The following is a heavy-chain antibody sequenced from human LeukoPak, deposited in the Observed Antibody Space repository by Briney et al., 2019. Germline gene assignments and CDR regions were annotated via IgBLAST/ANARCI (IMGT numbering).Heavy chain of an antibody. J-gene: IGHJ4*02. CDR1: GGSINSHC. Sequence: SETLSLTCTVSGGSINSHCWSWIRQSPGKGLEWVGDIYYSGSTKYNPSLKSRVTISVDTPKNDLSLRLTSVLAADTAIYYCVRRDNTGWNYFDCWGQGILVTVSS. CDR3: VRRDNTGWNYFDC. V-gene: IGHV4-59*08. D-gene: IGHD6-19*01. CDR2: IYYSGST.